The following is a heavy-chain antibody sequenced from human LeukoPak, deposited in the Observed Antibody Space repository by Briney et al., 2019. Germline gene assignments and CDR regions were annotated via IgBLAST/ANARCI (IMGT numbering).Heavy chain of an antibody. CDR2: IYYSGST. CDR3: ARAITMMYNWFDP. D-gene: IGHD3-22*01. J-gene: IGHJ5*02. V-gene: IGHV4-59*01. Sequence: PSETLSLTCTVSGGSISSYYWSWIRQPPGKGLEWIGYIYYSGSTNCNPSLKSRVTISVDTSKNQFSLKLSSVTAADTAVYYCARAITMMYNWFDPWGQGTLVTVSS. CDR1: GGSISSYY.